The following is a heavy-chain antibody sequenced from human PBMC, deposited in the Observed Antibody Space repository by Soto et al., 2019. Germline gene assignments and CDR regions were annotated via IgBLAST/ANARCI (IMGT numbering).Heavy chain of an antibody. CDR1: GFTFSSYG. CDR3: ARERTLGYCSGGSCLYYHYVMDV. CDR2: IWYDGSNK. Sequence: GGSLRLSCAASGFTFSSYGMHWVRQAPGKGLEWVAVIWYDGSNKYYADSVKGRFTISRDNSKNTLYLQMNSLRAEDTAVYYCARERTLGYCSGGSCLYYHYVMDVWGQGSTVIVSS. D-gene: IGHD2-15*01. J-gene: IGHJ6*02. V-gene: IGHV3-33*01.